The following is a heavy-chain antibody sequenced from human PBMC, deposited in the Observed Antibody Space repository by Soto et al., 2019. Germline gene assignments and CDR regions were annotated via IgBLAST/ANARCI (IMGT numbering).Heavy chain of an antibody. V-gene: IGHV3-33*01. Sequence: QVQLVESGGGVVQPGRSLRLSCAASGFTFSSYGMHWVRQAPGNGLEWVAVIWYDGSNKYYADSVKGRFTISRDNSKNTLYLQMNSLRAEDTAVYYCATTTVTTPVYFDYWGQGTLVTVSS. CDR2: IWYDGSNK. CDR1: GFTFSSYG. J-gene: IGHJ4*02. D-gene: IGHD4-17*01. CDR3: ATTTVTTPVYFDY.